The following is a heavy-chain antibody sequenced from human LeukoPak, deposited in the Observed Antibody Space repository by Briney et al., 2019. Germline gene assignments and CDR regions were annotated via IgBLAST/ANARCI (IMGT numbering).Heavy chain of an antibody. V-gene: IGHV3-7*01. CDR2: IKQDGGAK. CDR3: SKDLTSDFGGDLDP. CDR1: GFTFSNYW. D-gene: IGHD3-10*01. Sequence: SGGSLRLSCAASGFTFSNYWMSWVRQAPGQGLEWVANIKQDGGAKYYVDSVKGRFTISRDNAKNSLYLQMNSLRVEDAAVYYCSKDLTSDFGGDLDPWGQGTLVTVSS. J-gene: IGHJ5*02.